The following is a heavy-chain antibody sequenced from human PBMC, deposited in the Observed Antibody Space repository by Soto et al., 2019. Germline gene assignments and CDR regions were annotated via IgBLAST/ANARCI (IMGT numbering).Heavy chain of an antibody. J-gene: IGHJ5*02. CDR3: ARWHSITADH. Sequence: GGSLRLSCAASGFLFSDCYFNWFRQAPGKGLEWVAYISNSGSAIYYADSVKGRFTISRDNAKNSLYLQMNSLGVEDTAVYYCARWHSITADHWGQGTLVTVSS. CDR2: ISNSGSAI. D-gene: IGHD1-20*01. V-gene: IGHV3-11*01. CDR1: GFLFSDCY.